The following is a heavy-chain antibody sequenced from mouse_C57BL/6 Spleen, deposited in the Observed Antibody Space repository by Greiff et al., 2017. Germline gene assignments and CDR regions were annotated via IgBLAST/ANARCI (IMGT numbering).Heavy chain of an antibody. D-gene: IGHD2-4*01. CDR1: GFTFSDYY. Sequence: EVHLVESGGGLVQPGGSLKLSCAASGFTFSDYYMYWVRQTPEKRLEWVAYISNGGGSTYYPDTVKGRFTISRDNAKNTLYLQMSRLKSEDTAMYYCARSMITHYFDYWGQGTTLTVSS. V-gene: IGHV5-12*01. CDR2: ISNGGGST. J-gene: IGHJ2*01. CDR3: ARSMITHYFDY.